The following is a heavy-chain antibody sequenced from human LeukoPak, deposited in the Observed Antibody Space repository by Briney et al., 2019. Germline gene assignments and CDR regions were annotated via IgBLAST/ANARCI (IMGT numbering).Heavy chain of an antibody. V-gene: IGHV3-23*01. CDR1: GFTPSRYA. D-gene: IGHD3-16*01. Sequence: GGSLRLSCAPSGFTPSRYATSSGPHAPGEGLEWVSGVCGRDGSTNNAHSAKGGFPISRENSKSTLYLRMASVRAEATAVYYSAEVSAKKYDDLWGRGT. J-gene: IGHJ2*01. CDR3: AEVSAKKYDDL. CDR2: VCGRDGST.